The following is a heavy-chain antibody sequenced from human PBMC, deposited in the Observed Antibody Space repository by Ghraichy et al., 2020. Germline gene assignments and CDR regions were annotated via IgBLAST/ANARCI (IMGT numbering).Heavy chain of an antibody. D-gene: IGHD3-10*01. CDR2: ISGSVGST. J-gene: IGHJ4*02. V-gene: IGHV3-23*01. CDR1: GFTFSSYA. Sequence: GGSLRLSCTASGFTFSSYAMTWVRQAPGKGLEWVSTISGSVGSTYYTDSVKGRFTISRDNSKNTLYLQMNSLRAEDTAVYYCAKRYSGGYYPNMAFDYWGQGTLVTVSS. CDR3: AKRYSGGYYPNMAFDY.